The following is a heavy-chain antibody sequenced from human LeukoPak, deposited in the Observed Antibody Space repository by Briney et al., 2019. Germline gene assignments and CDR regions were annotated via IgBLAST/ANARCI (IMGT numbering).Heavy chain of an antibody. D-gene: IGHD3-22*01. V-gene: IGHV1-46*01. CDR1: VYTFTSYY. J-gene: IGHJ4*02. Sequence: ASVKVSCKASVYTFTSYYMHWVRQAPGQGLEWMGIINPTRGSTSYAQKFQGRVTMTRDTSTSTVYIELSSLRSEETAVYYCARAGRSGYYDSSGYPSFYFDYWGQGTLVTVSS. CDR2: INPTRGST. CDR3: ARAGRSGYYDSSGYPSFYFDY.